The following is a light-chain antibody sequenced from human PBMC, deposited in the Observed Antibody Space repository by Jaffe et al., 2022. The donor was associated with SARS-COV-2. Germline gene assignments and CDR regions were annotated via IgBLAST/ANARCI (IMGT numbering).Light chain of an antibody. Sequence: DIVMTQSPDSLAVSLGERATINCKSSQNVLQSSNSKNYLSWYQQKPGQPPKLLIYWASTRESGVPDRFSGSGSATDFSLTISSLQAEDVAVYYCQQYYSSPWTFGQGTKVEIK. J-gene: IGKJ1*01. CDR1: QNVLQSSNSKNY. V-gene: IGKV4-1*01. CDR2: WAS. CDR3: QQYYSSPWT.